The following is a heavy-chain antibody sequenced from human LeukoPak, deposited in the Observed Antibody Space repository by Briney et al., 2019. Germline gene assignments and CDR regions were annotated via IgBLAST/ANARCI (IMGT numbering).Heavy chain of an antibody. CDR1: GGSISSSSYY. V-gene: IGHV4-39*01. Sequence: PSETLSLTCTVPGGSISSSSYYWGWIRQPPGKGLEWIGSIYYSGSTYYNPSLKSRVTISVDTSKNQFSLKLSSVTAADTAAYYCARLGMYDPRETTIFGVAPWGGDAFDIWGQGTMVTVSS. D-gene: IGHD3-3*01. J-gene: IGHJ3*02. CDR3: ARLGMYDPRETTIFGVAPWGGDAFDI. CDR2: IYYSGST.